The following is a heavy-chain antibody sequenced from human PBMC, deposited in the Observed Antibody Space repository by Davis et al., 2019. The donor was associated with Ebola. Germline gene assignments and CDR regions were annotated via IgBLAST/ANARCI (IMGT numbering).Heavy chain of an antibody. CDR1: GFTFTSYA. CDR2: IWYDGSNK. J-gene: IGHJ4*02. V-gene: IGHV3-30*02. D-gene: IGHD2-2*01. Sequence: GESLKISCAASGFTFTSYAMNWVRQAPGKGLEWVAVIWYDGSNKYYADSVKGRFTISRDNSKNTLYLQMNSLRAEDTAVYYCAKACSSTSCYLGYGYWGQGTLVTVSS. CDR3: AKACSSTSCYLGYGY.